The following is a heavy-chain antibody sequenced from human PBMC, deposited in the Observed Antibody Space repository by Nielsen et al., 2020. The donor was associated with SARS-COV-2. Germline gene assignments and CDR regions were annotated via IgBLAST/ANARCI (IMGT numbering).Heavy chain of an antibody. V-gene: IGHV1-69*05. J-gene: IGHJ3*02. CDR1: GGTFSSYA. D-gene: IGHD5-24*01. Sequence: SVKVSCKASGGTFSSYAISWVRQAPGQGLEWMGGIIPIFGTANYAQKFQGRVTMTRDTSISTAYMELSRLRSDDTAVYYCARARRDGYKQMVDAFDIWGQGTMVTVSS. CDR2: IIPIFGTA. CDR3: ARARRDGYKQMVDAFDI.